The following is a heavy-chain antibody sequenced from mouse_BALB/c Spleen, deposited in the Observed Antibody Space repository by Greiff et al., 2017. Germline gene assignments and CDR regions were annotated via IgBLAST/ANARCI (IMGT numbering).Heavy chain of an antibody. Sequence: QVQLQQSGAELVRPGASVTLSCKASGYTFTDYEMHWVKQTPVHGLEWIGAIDPETGGTAYNQKFKGKATLTADKSSSTAYMELRSLTSEDSAVYYCTRSNYNYFHYWGQGTTLTVSS. J-gene: IGHJ2*01. V-gene: IGHV1-15*01. CDR1: GYTFTDYE. D-gene: IGHD2-5*01. CDR3: TRSNYNYFHY. CDR2: IDPETGGT.